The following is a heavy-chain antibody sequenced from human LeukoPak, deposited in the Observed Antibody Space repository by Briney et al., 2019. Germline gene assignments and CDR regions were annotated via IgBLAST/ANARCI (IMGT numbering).Heavy chain of an antibody. V-gene: IGHV3-9*01. CDR3: ATLTVAARTANFDY. CDR2: ISWNSGSI. D-gene: IGHD6-6*01. J-gene: IGHJ4*02. Sequence: GRSLRLSCAASGFTFDDYAMHWVRRAPGKGLEWVSGISWNSGSIGYADSVKGRFTISRDNAKNSLYLQMNSLRAEDTALYYCATLTVAARTANFDYWGQGTLVTVSS. CDR1: GFTFDDYA.